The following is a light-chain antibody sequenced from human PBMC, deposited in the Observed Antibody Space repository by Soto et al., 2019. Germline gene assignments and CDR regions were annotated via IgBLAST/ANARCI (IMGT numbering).Light chain of an antibody. CDR2: DVN. J-gene: IGLJ2*01. CDR1: SSDIGAYNF. Sequence: QSALTQPASVSVSPGQSITISCTGTSSDIGAYNFVSWYQQHPSKAPKLMLYDVNIRPSGVSNRFSGSKSGNTASLTISGLQAEDEADYYCTSWTTSTTMIFGGGTKLTVL. V-gene: IGLV2-14*03. CDR3: TSWTTSTTMI.